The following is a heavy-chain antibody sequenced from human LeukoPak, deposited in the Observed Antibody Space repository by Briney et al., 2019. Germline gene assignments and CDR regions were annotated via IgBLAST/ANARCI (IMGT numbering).Heavy chain of an antibody. CDR3: AKDLHGSGSLDY. J-gene: IGHJ4*02. D-gene: IGHD3-10*01. V-gene: IGHV3-30*18. CDR1: GFIFSSYG. CDR2: ISYDGSNK. Sequence: GGSLRLSCAASGFIFSSYGMHWVRQAPGKGLEWVAVISYDGSNKYYADSVKGRFTISRDNSKNTLYLQMNSLRAEDTAVYYCAKDLHGSGSLDYWGQGTLVTVSS.